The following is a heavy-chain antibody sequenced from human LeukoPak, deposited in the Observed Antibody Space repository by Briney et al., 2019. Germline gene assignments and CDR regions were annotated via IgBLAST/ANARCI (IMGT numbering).Heavy chain of an antibody. D-gene: IGHD6-13*01. J-gene: IGHJ4*02. CDR3: ASLAGIAAAGTGGYYFDY. CDR2: IRYDGSNK. Sequence: GGSLRLSCAVSGFTFSSSGMHWVRQAPGKGLEWVAFIRYDGSNKYYADSVKGRFTISRDNAKNSLYLQMNSLRAEDTAVYYCASLAGIAAAGTGGYYFDYWGQRTLVTVSS. CDR1: GFTFSSSG. V-gene: IGHV3-30*02.